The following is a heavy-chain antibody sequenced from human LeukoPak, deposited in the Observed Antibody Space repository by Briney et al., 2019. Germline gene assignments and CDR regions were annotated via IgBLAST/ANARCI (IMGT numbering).Heavy chain of an antibody. Sequence: SETLSLTCIVSGGSITSYYWSWIRQPPGKGLEWIGRIYTSGTTKYNPSLKSRVTISVDTSKNQFSLRLSSVTAADTAVYYCARDRGPDYDYYYMDVWGKGTTVTVSS. CDR2: IYTSGTT. J-gene: IGHJ6*03. CDR3: ARDRGPDYDYYYMDV. CDR1: GGSITSYY. V-gene: IGHV4-4*07.